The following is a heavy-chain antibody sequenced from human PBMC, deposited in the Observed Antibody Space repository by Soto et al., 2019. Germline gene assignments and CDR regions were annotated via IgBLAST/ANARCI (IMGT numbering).Heavy chain of an antibody. J-gene: IGHJ5*02. CDR3: ARIHSVFMCFDP. Sequence: QVQLQESGPGLVKPSQTLSLTCTVSGGSISSGDYYWSWIRQPPGKGLEWIGYIYYSGSTYYHPSPKSRVTISVDTSKNQFPLKLSSVTAADTAVYYCARIHSVFMCFDPWGQGTLVTVSS. D-gene: IGHD1-26*01. CDR1: GGSISSGDYY. V-gene: IGHV4-30-4*01. CDR2: IYYSGST.